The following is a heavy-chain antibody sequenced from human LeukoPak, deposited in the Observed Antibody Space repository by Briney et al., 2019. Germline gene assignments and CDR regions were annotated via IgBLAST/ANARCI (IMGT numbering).Heavy chain of an antibody. CDR3: AKAYNWNLNYYMDV. Sequence: PGGSLRLSCAASGFTFDDYAMHWVRQAPGKGLEWVSGISWNSGSIGYADSVKGRFTISRDNAKNSLYLQMNSLRAEDMALYYCAKAYNWNLNYYMDVWGKGTTVTVSS. J-gene: IGHJ6*03. CDR1: GFTFDDYA. V-gene: IGHV3-9*03. D-gene: IGHD1-7*01. CDR2: ISWNSGSI.